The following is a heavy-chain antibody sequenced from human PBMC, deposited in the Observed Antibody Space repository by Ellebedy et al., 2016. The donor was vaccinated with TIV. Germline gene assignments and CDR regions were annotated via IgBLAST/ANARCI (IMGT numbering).Heavy chain of an antibody. D-gene: IGHD6-19*01. CDR1: GYTFTSND. Sequence: ASVKVSCXTSGYTFTSNDINWVRQATGQGLEWMGWMSPKSGNTGYAQKFQGRVTMTRNTAISTAYMELSSLRSEDTAVYYCARGVRGIAVAGDGMDVWGQGTTVTVSS. CDR2: MSPKSGNT. CDR3: ARGVRGIAVAGDGMDV. J-gene: IGHJ6*02. V-gene: IGHV1-8*01.